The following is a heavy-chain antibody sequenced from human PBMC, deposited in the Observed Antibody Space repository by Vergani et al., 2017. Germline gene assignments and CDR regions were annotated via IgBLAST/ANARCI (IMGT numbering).Heavy chain of an antibody. CDR3: AKDMVRFGGVIPDAFDI. J-gene: IGHJ3*02. D-gene: IGHD3-16*02. CDR2: ISYDASNK. CDR1: GFTFSSYA. V-gene: IGHV3-30*01. Sequence: QVQLVESGGGVVQPGRSLRLSCAASGFTFSSYAMHWVRQAPGKGLEWVAVISYDASNKYYADSVKGRFTISRDNSKNSLYLQMNSLRAEDTALYYCAKDMVRFGGVIPDAFDIWGQGTMVTVSS.